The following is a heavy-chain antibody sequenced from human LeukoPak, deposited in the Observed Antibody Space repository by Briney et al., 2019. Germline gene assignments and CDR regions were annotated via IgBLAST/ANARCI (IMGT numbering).Heavy chain of an antibody. J-gene: IGHJ5*02. D-gene: IGHD6-6*01. V-gene: IGHV4-59*01. Sequence: PSETLSLTCTVSGGSISSYYWSWIRQPPGKGLEWIGYIYYSGSTNYNPSLKSRVTISVDTSKNQFSLKLSSVTAADTAVYYCARVVAQLGGYNWFDPWGQGTLVTVSS. CDR1: GGSISSYY. CDR3: ARVVAQLGGYNWFDP. CDR2: IYYSGST.